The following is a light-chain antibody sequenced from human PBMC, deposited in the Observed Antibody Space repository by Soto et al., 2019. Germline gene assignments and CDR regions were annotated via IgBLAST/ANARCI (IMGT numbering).Light chain of an antibody. CDR1: SSDVGSYNL. CDR3: YSYAGSSTV. Sequence: QSVLTQPASVSGSPGQSITISCTGTSSDVGSYNLVSWYQQHPGKAPKLMICEVSKRPSGVSNRFSGSKSGNTASLTISGLQAEDEADYYCYSYAGSSTVFGNGTKVTVL. V-gene: IGLV2-23*02. CDR2: EVS. J-gene: IGLJ1*01.